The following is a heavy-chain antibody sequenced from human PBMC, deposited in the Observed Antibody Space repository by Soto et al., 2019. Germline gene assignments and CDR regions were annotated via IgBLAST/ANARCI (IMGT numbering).Heavy chain of an antibody. CDR3: STGSIHGIWDYHFDY. J-gene: IGHJ4*02. D-gene: IGHD2-8*01. V-gene: IGHV3-7*03. CDR1: AFTLSNYW. CDR2: IKQDGSEK. Sequence: GGSLRLSCAASAFTLSNYWMSWVRQAPGKGLEWVANIKQDGSEKYYVDSVKGRFTISRDNAKNSVYLEMNGLRAEDTAVYYCSTGSIHGIWDYHFDYWGQGTLVTVSS.